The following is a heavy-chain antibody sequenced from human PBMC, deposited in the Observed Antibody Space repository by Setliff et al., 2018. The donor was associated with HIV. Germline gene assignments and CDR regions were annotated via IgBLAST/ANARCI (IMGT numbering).Heavy chain of an antibody. D-gene: IGHD6-13*01. V-gene: IGHV4-34*01. CDR1: GGSLSDYY. J-gene: IGHJ4*02. CDR3: GGSSRWGFVY. Sequence: LSLTCAVYGGSLSDYYWSWIRQPPGKGLEWIGQINHSGSTIYNPSLKSRVTMSVDSSKNQFSLKLSSVTAADRAVYYCGGSSRWGFVYWGQGTLVTVSS. CDR2: INHSGST.